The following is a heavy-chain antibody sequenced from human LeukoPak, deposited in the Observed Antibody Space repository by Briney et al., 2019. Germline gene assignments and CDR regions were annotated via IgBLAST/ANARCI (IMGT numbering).Heavy chain of an antibody. J-gene: IGHJ4*02. CDR1: GYTFTGYY. Sequence: ASVKVSCKASGYTFTGYYMHWVRQAPGQGLEWMGWINPNSDGTNYAQKFRGRVTMTRDTSISTAYMELSRLRSDDTAVYYCARRGSSWYVLDYWGQGTLVTVSS. CDR2: INPNSDGT. CDR3: ARRGSSWYVLDY. D-gene: IGHD6-13*01. V-gene: IGHV1-2*02.